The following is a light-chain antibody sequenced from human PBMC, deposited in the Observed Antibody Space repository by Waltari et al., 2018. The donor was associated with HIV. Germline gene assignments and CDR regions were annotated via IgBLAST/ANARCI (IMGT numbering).Light chain of an antibody. V-gene: IGLV6-57*03. CDR3: QSYDNANPSI. Sequence: NFVLTQPHSVSESPGKTVTISCARSSGNIASNHVQWYQPRPGSVPTPVIYEDTQRPSGVPDRFSGSIDSSSNSASLTIYELRTEDEADYYCQSYDNANPSIFGTGTRVTVL. J-gene: IGLJ1*01. CDR1: SGNIASNH. CDR2: EDT.